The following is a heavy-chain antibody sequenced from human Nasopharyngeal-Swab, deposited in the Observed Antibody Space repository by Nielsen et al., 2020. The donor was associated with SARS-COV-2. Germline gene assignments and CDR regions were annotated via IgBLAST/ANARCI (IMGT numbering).Heavy chain of an antibody. Sequence: WIRQPPGKGLEWIGEIYHSGSTNYNPSLKSRITISVDKSKNQFSLKLSSVTAADTAVYYCARARPGLWEPAPYGMDVWGQGTTVTVSS. D-gene: IGHD4/OR15-4a*01. CDR3: ARARPGLWEPAPYGMDV. V-gene: IGHV4-4*02. J-gene: IGHJ6*02. CDR2: IYHSGST.